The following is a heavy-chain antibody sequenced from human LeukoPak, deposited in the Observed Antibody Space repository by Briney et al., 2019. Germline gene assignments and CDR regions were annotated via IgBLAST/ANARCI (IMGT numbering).Heavy chain of an antibody. CDR1: GDSISSYY. J-gene: IGHJ4*02. Sequence: NPSETLSLTCTVSGDSISSYYWNWIRQPPGKGLEWIGYIYYSGSTNYNPSLMSRLTISVDTSKNQFSLKLSSVTAADTAVYYCARLIAVAGTYRGHFDYWGQGALVTVSS. CDR3: ARLIAVAGTYRGHFDY. CDR2: IYYSGST. V-gene: IGHV4-59*08. D-gene: IGHD6-19*01.